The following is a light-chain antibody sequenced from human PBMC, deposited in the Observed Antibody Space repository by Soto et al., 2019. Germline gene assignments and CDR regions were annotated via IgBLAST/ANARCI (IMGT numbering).Light chain of an antibody. CDR3: HQYDSSPPRLT. V-gene: IGKV3-20*01. CDR1: QSVSSSS. J-gene: IGKJ4*01. Sequence: EIVLTQSPGTLSLSPGDRATLSCRASQSVSSSSLAWYQQKPGQAPRLLIYAASSRARGIPDRFSGSGSGTDFTLTISRLEPEDFAVYYCHQYDSSPPRLTFGGGTKVDIK. CDR2: AAS.